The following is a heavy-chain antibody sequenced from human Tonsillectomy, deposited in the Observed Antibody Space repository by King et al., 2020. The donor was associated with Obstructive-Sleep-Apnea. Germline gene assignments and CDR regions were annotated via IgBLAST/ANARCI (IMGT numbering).Heavy chain of an antibody. V-gene: IGHV4-31*03. CDR3: AREAVRLGEPQH. Sequence: VQLQESGPGLVKPSQTLSLTCTVSGGSIGRGIYYWSWIRPHPGKGLEWIGNIYSNGGTYYNPTLKGRVTISIDTSKNQFSLKVTSVTAADTAVYYCAREAVRLGEPQHWGQGTLVTVSS. J-gene: IGHJ4*02. CDR1: GGSIGRGIYY. D-gene: IGHD3-16*01. CDR2: IYSNGGT.